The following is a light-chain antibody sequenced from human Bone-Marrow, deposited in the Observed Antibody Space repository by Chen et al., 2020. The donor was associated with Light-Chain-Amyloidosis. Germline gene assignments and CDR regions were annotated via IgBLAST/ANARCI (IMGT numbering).Light chain of an antibody. V-gene: IGLV3-25*03. Sequence: SYELPQPPSVSVSPGQTARITCSGDDLPTKYAYWYQQKPGQAAVLVIHRDTERPSGMSERVSGASSGTTATLTISGVQAEDEADYHCQSADRSGTYEVIFGGGTKLTVL. CDR1: DLPTKY. J-gene: IGLJ2*01. CDR2: RDT. CDR3: QSADRSGTYEVI.